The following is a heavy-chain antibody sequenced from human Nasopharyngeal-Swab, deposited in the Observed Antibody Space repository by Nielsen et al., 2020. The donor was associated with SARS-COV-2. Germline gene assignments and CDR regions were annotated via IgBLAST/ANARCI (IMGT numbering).Heavy chain of an antibody. J-gene: IGHJ6*03. V-gene: IGHV4-59*12. D-gene: IGHD6-13*01. CDR3: ARGLLYSSSSPPYYYYYYMDV. Sequence: SETLSLTCTVSGGSISSYYWSWIRQPPGKGLEWIGYIYYSGSTDYNPSLKSRVTISVDTSKNQFSLKLSSVTAADTAVYYCARGLLYSSSSPPYYYYYYMDVWGKGTTVTVSS. CDR2: IYYSGST. CDR1: GGSISSYY.